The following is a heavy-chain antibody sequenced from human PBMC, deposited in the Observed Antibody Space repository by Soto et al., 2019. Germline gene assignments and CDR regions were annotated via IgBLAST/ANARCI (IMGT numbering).Heavy chain of an antibody. J-gene: IGHJ6*02. CDR2: IYYSGRT. D-gene: IGHD3-22*01. V-gene: IGHV4-59*01. CDR3: ARDYYYDSSGYPGAYYYGMDV. CDR1: GGSFSSYY. Sequence: PSETLSLTCTVSGGSFSSYYWSWIRQPPGKGLEWIGHIYYSGRTNSNPSLKSRVTISVDTSKNQVSLKLSSVTAADTAVYYCARDYYYDSSGYPGAYYYGMDVWGQGTTVTVSS.